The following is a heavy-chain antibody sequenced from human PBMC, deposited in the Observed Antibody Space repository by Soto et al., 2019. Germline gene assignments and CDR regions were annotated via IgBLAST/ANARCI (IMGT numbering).Heavy chain of an antibody. J-gene: IGHJ4*02. CDR2: IVVGSGNT. Sequence: GASVKVSCKASGFTFTNSAVQWVRQARGQRLEWIGWIVVGSGNTNYAQKFQERVTITRGLSTSTAYMELSSLRSEDTAVYYCAAASYYDILTGDFDSWGQGTLVTVSS. D-gene: IGHD3-9*01. CDR3: AAASYYDILTGDFDS. CDR1: GFTFTNSA. V-gene: IGHV1-58*01.